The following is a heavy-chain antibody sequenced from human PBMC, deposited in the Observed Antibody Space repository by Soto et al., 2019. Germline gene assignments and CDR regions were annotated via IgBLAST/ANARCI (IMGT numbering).Heavy chain of an antibody. CDR1: GFTFSSYG. CDR3: ANSLGGHYPYYDSSGYSDY. D-gene: IGHD3-22*01. CDR2: ISYDGSNK. Sequence: GGSLRLSCAASGFTFSSYGMHGVRQAPGKGLEWVAVISYDGSNKYYADSVKGRFTISRDNSKNTLYLQMNSLRAEDTAVYYCANSLGGHYPYYDSSGYSDYWGQGTLVTVS. V-gene: IGHV3-30*18. J-gene: IGHJ4*02.